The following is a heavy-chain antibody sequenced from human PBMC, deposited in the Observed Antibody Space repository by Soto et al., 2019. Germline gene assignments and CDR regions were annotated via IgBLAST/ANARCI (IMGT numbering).Heavy chain of an antibody. CDR2: ISRSISSI. CDR1: GFSFSSYS. V-gene: IGHV3-48*01. J-gene: IGHJ4*02. Sequence: GGSLRLSCAASGFSFSSYSMNWVRQAPGKGLEWVSYISRSISSISYGDSVRGRFTISRDNAKDSLYLQMNSLRAEDTAVYYCARGCGGDRCYNFDYWGQGTLVTVSS. D-gene: IGHD2-21*01. CDR3: ARGCGGDRCYNFDY.